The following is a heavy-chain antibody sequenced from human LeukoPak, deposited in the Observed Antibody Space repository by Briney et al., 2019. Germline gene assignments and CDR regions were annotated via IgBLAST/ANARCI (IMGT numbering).Heavy chain of an antibody. CDR3: ATREPPWGHYGDHGRGYYYYYGMDV. CDR2: IYYSGST. CDR1: GGSISSSSYY. Sequence: SETLSLTCTVSGGSISSSSYYWGWIRQPPGKGLEWIGSIYYSGSTYYNPSLKSRVTISVDTSKNQFSLKLSSVTAADTAVYYCATREPPWGHYGDHGRGYYYYYGMDVWGQGTTVTVSS. D-gene: IGHD4-17*01. J-gene: IGHJ6*02. V-gene: IGHV4-39*01.